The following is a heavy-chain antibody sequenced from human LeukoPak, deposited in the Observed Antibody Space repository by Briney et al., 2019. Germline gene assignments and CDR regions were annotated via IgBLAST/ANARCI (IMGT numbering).Heavy chain of an antibody. CDR2: INSDGSST. D-gene: IGHD6-19*01. J-gene: IGHJ3*02. CDR1: GFTLSKCG. CDR3: ARDQVAGSAFDI. V-gene: IGHV3-74*01. Sequence: GGSLRLSCAVSGFTLSKCGMHWVRQAPGKGLVWVSRINSDGSSTSYADSVKGRFTISRDNAKNTLYLQMNSLRAEDTAVYYCARDQVAGSAFDIWGQGTMVTVSS.